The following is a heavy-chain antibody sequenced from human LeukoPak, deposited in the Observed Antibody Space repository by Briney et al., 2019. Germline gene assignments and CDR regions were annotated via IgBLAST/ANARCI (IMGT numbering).Heavy chain of an antibody. J-gene: IGHJ3*02. D-gene: IGHD5-12*01. Sequence: SETLSLTCAVYGGSFSGYYWSWIRQPPGKGLGWIGEINHSGSTNYNPSLKSRVTISVDTSKNQFSLKLSSVTAADTAVYYCAARPSGYDYSFAFDIWGQGTMVTVSS. V-gene: IGHV4-34*01. CDR2: INHSGST. CDR3: AARPSGYDYSFAFDI. CDR1: GGSFSGYY.